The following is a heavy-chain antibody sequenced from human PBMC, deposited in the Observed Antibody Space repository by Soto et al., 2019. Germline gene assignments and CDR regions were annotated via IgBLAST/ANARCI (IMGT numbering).Heavy chain of an antibody. V-gene: IGHV3-48*03. CDR1: GFTFSTYE. Sequence: EVQLVESGGGLVQPGGSLRLSCAASGFTFSTYEMTWVRQAPGEGLEWVSYITSGSTIYYADSVKGRFTISRDNAKNSLYLQMNSLRAEDTAVYFCARVMYATWSSFDYWGQGTLVTVSS. CDR2: ITSGSTI. D-gene: IGHD1-26*01. J-gene: IGHJ4*02. CDR3: ARVMYATWSSFDY.